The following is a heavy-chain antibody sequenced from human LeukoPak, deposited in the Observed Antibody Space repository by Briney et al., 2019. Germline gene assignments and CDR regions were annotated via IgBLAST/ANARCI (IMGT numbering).Heavy chain of an antibody. CDR1: GYTFTGYY. CDR3: ARDKADTAMINWFDP. D-gene: IGHD5-18*01. J-gene: IGHJ5*02. V-gene: IGHV1-2*02. Sequence: ASVKVSCKASGYTFTGYYMHWVRQAPGQGLEWMGWINPNSGSTNYAQKFQGRVTMTRDTSISTAYMELSRLRSDDTAVYYCARDKADTAMINWFDPWGQGTLVTVSS. CDR2: INPNSGST.